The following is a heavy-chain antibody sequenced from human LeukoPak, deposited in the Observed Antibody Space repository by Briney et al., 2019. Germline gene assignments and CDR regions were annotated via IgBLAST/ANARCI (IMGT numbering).Heavy chain of an antibody. V-gene: IGHV4-34*01. CDR3: ARGPYYYDSSGYYYVNYNWFDP. Sequence: PSETLSLTCAVYGGSFSGYYWSWIRQPPGKGLEWIGEINHSGSTNYNPSLKSRVTISVDTSKNQFSLKLSSVTAADTAVYYCARGPYYYDSSGYYYVNYNWFDPWGQGTLVTVSS. CDR1: GGSFSGYY. CDR2: INHSGST. D-gene: IGHD3-22*01. J-gene: IGHJ5*02.